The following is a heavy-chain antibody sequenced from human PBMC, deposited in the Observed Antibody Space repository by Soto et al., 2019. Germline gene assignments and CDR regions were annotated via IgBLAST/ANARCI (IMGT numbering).Heavy chain of an antibody. J-gene: IGHJ4*02. CDR3: ARLPMTGSYYFDY. Sequence: QLQLQESGSGLVKPSQTLSLTCAVSGGSISSGGYSWSWIRQPPGKGLEWIGYIYHSGSTYYNPSLTSRVTISVDRSKNQFSLTLSSVTAADTAVYYCARLPMTGSYYFDYWGQGTLVTVSS. D-gene: IGHD2-2*01. V-gene: IGHV4-30-2*01. CDR2: IYHSGST. CDR1: GGSISSGGYS.